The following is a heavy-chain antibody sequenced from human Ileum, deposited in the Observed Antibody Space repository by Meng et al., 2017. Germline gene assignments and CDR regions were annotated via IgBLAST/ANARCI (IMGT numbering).Heavy chain of an antibody. D-gene: IGHD1-26*01. Sequence: QWQWVESGGGVVQPGRSLRLSCAASGFTFSNYGMHWVRQAPGKGLEWVAVIWHDGNTKDYVDSVKGRFTISRDNSKNTLYLQMNSLRTEDTAVYYCATDSGGSPFDYWGQGTLVTVSS. CDR2: IWHDGNTK. CDR3: ATDSGGSPFDY. CDR1: GFTFSNYG. V-gene: IGHV3-33*01. J-gene: IGHJ4*02.